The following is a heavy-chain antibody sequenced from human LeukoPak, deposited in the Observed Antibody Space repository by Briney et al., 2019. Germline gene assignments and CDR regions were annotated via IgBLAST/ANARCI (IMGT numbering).Heavy chain of an antibody. V-gene: IGHV3-30*18. J-gene: IGHJ3*02. CDR3: AKDLLEITGAFDI. CDR2: ISYEGSNK. Sequence: PGGSLRLSCAASGFTFSSYGMHWVRQAPGKGLEWVTVISYEGSNKHYADSVKGRFTISRDNSKNTLYLQMNSLRAEGTAVYYCAKDLLEITGAFDIWGQGTVVTVSS. CDR1: GFTFSSYG. D-gene: IGHD3-16*01.